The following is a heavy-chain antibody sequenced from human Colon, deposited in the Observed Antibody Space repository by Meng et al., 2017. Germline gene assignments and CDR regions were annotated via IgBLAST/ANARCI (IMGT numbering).Heavy chain of an antibody. V-gene: IGHV1-2*06. D-gene: IGHD2-15*01. CDR1: GYTLY. CDR3: ARESADGGSFDL. CDR2: INPRTGDT. Sequence: QVQLVQSGAVVKKPGASVTVSCKASGYTLYIHWVRVRPGEGLEWMGRINPRTGDTKFAQSFQGRVTMTRDTSTTTFSMDLRSLTTDDSAIYFCARESADGGSFDLWGQGTLVTVSS. J-gene: IGHJ4*02.